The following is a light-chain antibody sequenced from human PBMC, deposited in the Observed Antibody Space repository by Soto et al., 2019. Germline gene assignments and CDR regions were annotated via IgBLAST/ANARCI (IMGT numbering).Light chain of an antibody. CDR1: SSDVGGYKY. V-gene: IGLV2-8*01. J-gene: IGLJ1*01. CDR3: TSYAGGNNV. CDR2: EVN. Sequence: QSVLTQPPSASGSPGQSVTISCTGTSSDVGGYKYVSWYQQYPGKVPKLMVYEVNNRPSGVPDRFSGSKSGNTASLTVSGLQAEDEADYYCTSYAGGNNVFGTGTKLTVL.